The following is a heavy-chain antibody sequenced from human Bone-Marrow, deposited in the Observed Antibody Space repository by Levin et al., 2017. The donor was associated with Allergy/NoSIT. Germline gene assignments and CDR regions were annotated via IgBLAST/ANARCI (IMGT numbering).Heavy chain of an antibody. Sequence: GESLKISCAASGFTFSSYSMNWVRQAPGKGLEWVSSISSSSSYIYYADSVKGRFTISRDNAKNSLYLQMNSLRAEDTAVYYCARLRGRLQMVGYFDYWGQGTLVTVSS. V-gene: IGHV3-21*01. D-gene: IGHD6-25*01. CDR3: ARLRGRLQMVGYFDY. J-gene: IGHJ4*02. CDR1: GFTFSSYS. CDR2: ISSSSSYI.